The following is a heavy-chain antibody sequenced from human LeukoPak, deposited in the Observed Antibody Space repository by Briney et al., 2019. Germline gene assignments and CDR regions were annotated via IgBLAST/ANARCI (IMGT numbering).Heavy chain of an antibody. Sequence: ASVKVSCKASGGTFISYAISWVRQAPAQGVEWMGGIIPIFCTANYAQKSQGRVTITEDESTSTAYMELRSLRSEDTAVYYCARGPPLVVVVPAAISNWFDPWGQGTLVTVSS. V-gene: IGHV1-69*13. J-gene: IGHJ5*02. D-gene: IGHD2-2*01. CDR3: ARGPPLVVVVPAAISNWFDP. CDR1: GGTFISYA. CDR2: IIPIFCTA.